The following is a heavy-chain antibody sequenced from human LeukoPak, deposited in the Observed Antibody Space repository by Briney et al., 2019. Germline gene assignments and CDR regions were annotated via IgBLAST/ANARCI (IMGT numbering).Heavy chain of an antibody. CDR3: ARGAVLGSSHGYYFDY. J-gene: IGHJ4*02. CDR2: IYYSGST. Sequence: SETLSLTCTVSGGSISSRNYYWGWIRQPPGKGLEWIGNIYYSGSTYYNPSLKSRVTISVDTSKNQFSLKLSSVTAADTAVYYCARGAVLGSSHGYYFDYWGQGTLVTVSS. V-gene: IGHV4-39*07. CDR1: GGSISSRNYY. D-gene: IGHD6-6*01.